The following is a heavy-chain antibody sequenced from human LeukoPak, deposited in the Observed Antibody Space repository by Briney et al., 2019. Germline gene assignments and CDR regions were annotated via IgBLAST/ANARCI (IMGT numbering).Heavy chain of an antibody. CDR2: IYYSGST. J-gene: IGHJ5*02. CDR3: ARQSIRSYNWFDP. CDR1: GGSISSSSYY. D-gene: IGHD3-3*01. Sequence: SETLSLTCTVSGGSISSSSYYWGWIRQPPGKGLEWIGSIYYSGSTYYNPSLKSRVTISVDTSKNQFSLKLSSVTAADTAVYYCARQSIRSYNWFDPWGQGTLVTVSS. V-gene: IGHV4-39*01.